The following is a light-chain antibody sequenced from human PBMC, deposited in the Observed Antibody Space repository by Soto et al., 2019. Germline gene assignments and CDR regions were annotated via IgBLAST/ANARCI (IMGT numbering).Light chain of an antibody. J-gene: IGKJ2*01. Sequence: DTQMTQSPSSLSASVGDRVTITCRASQSINTYLNWYQQKPGEAPNLLIYAASSLQSGVPPRFSGSGSETHFPLTINSLQPEDFATYYCQQTASTPYTFGQGT. CDR2: AAS. CDR3: QQTASTPYT. V-gene: IGKV1-39*01. CDR1: QSINTY.